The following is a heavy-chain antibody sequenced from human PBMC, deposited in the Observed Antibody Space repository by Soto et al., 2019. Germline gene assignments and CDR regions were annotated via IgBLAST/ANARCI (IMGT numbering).Heavy chain of an antibody. D-gene: IGHD3-3*01. CDR3: ARGDVGYYDFRSGSYYYYGMDV. CDR1: GFTVSSNY. CDR2: IYSGGST. V-gene: IGHV3-53*01. Sequence: LRLSCAASGFTVSSNYMSWVRQAPGKGLEWVSVIYSGGSTYYADSVKGRFTISRDNSKNTLYLQMNSLRAEDTAVYYCARGDVGYYDFRSGSYYYYGMDVWGQGTTVTVSS. J-gene: IGHJ6*02.